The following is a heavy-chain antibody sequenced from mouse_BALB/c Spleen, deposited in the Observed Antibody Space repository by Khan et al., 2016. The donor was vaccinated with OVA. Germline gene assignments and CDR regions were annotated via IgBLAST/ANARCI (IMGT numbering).Heavy chain of an antibody. CDR2: VNSGGYYT. Sequence: EVELVESGGDLVKPGGSLRLSCAASGFTFSTYAMSWVRQPPDKRLEWVATVNSGGYYTYYPDTVKGRFTISRNNAENTLYLQMSSRKSEDTAIYYCASHLTGSFAYWGQGTLVTGSA. J-gene: IGHJ3*01. V-gene: IGHV5-6*01. D-gene: IGHD4-1*01. CDR1: GFTFSTYA. CDR3: ASHLTGSFAY.